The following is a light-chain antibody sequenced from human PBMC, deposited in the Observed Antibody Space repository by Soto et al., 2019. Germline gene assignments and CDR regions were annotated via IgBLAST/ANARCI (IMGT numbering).Light chain of an antibody. CDR1: STDIGSYNY. J-gene: IGLJ2*01. V-gene: IGLV2-14*03. CDR3: SSYGASSTL. Sequence: QTALTQPASLCGSPGQSITISCTGTSTDIGSYNYVSWYQQHPGKAPKLMIFDVSYRPSGISDRFSGSKSGNTASLTISGLQPEDEADYYCSSYGASSTLFGGGTKLTVL. CDR2: DVS.